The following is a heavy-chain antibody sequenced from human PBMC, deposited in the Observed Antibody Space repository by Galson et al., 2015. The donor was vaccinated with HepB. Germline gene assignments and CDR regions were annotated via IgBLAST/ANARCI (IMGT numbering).Heavy chain of an antibody. Sequence: SLRLSCAASGFTFSSYAMHWVRQAPGKGLEWVAVISYDGSDKYYADSVKGRFTISRDNSKNTLYVQMNSLRAEDTAVYYCAREGIVGANYFDYWGQGTLVTVFS. V-gene: IGHV3-30-3*01. CDR3: AREGIVGANYFDY. CDR1: GFTFSSYA. CDR2: ISYDGSDK. D-gene: IGHD1-26*01. J-gene: IGHJ4*02.